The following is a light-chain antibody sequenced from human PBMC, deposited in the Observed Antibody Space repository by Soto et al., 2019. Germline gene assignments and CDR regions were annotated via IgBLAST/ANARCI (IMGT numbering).Light chain of an antibody. Sequence: QSVLTQPASVSGSPGQSITISCTGTSSDVGAYNYVSWYQQHPGKAPKLIIYAVNSRPSGVSHRFSGSKSANTASLTISGLQAGDEADYYCSSYATITTLVVFGGGTKLTVL. CDR3: SSYATITTLVV. V-gene: IGLV2-14*01. CDR1: SSDVGAYNY. CDR2: AVN. J-gene: IGLJ3*02.